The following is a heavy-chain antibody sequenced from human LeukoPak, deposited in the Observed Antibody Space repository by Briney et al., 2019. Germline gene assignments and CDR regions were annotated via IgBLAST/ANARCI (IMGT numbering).Heavy chain of an antibody. Sequence: PGRSLRLSCAASGFTFDDYAMHWVRQAPGKGLEWVSGISWNSGSIGYADSVKGRFTISRDNAKNSLYLQMNSLRAEDPALYYCAKGRYYYYYGMDVWGQGTTVTVSS. J-gene: IGHJ6*02. V-gene: IGHV3-9*01. CDR2: ISWNSGSI. CDR3: AKGRYYYYYGMDV. CDR1: GFTFDDYA.